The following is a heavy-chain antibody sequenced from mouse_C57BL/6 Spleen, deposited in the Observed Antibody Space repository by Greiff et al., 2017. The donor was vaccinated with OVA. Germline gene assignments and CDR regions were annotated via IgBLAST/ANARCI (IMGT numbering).Heavy chain of an antibody. CDR3: ARDRAGTWYFDY. V-gene: IGHV5-16*01. D-gene: IGHD4-1*01. Sequence: EVKVVESEGGLVQPGSSMKLSCTASGFTFSDYYMAWVRQVPEKGLEWVANINYDGSSTYYLDSLKSRFIISRDNAKNILYLQMSSLKSEDTATYYCARDRAGTWYFDYWGQGTTLTVSS. CDR1: GFTFSDYY. CDR2: INYDGSST. J-gene: IGHJ2*01.